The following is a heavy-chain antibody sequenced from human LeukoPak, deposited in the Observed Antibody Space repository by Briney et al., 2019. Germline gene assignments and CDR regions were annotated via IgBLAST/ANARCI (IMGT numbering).Heavy chain of an antibody. Sequence: GGSLRLSCAASGFTFNAYSMTWVRQAPGRGLEWVSYISSSRSTIYYADSVKGRFTISRDNAKNSLYLQMSSLRTEDAAVYYCARDLALSLDYWGQGTLVTVSS. V-gene: IGHV3-48*04. CDR2: ISSSRSTI. J-gene: IGHJ4*02. CDR1: GFTFNAYS. CDR3: ARDLALSLDY. D-gene: IGHD3-10*01.